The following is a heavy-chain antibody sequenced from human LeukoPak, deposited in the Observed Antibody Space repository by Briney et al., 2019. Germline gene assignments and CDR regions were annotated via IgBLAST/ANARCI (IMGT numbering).Heavy chain of an antibody. D-gene: IGHD5-12*01. CDR3: VRGDSGYPDY. J-gene: IGHJ4*02. CDR1: GFTFNSYW. CDR2: IKKDGSYT. Sequence: GGSLRLSCSASGFTFNSYWMHWVRQVPGRGLVWVSRIKKDGSYTNYTESVKGRFIISRDNAKNTLYPQMNSLRAEDTAVYYCVRGDSGYPDYWGQGTLVTVSS. V-gene: IGHV3-74*01.